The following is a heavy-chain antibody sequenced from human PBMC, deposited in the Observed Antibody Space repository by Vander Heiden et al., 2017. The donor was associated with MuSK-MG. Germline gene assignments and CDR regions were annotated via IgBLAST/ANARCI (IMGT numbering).Heavy chain of an antibody. CDR1: GGSISSYY. CDR3: ARSFMDNYYYYGMDV. J-gene: IGHJ6*02. CDR2: IYYSGST. D-gene: IGHD3-10*01. V-gene: IGHV4-59*08. Sequence: QVQLQESGPGLVKPSETLSLTCTVPGGSISSYYWSWIRQPPGKGLEWIGYIYYSGSTNYNPSLKSRVTISVDTSKNQFSLKLSSVTAADTAVYYCARSFMDNYYYYGMDVWGQGTTVTVSS.